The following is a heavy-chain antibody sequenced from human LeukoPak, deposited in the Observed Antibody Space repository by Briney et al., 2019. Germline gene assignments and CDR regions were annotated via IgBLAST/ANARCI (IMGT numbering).Heavy chain of an antibody. J-gene: IGHJ5*02. CDR3: ARQAYYYDSSGYYDWFDP. CDR1: GGSISSSSYY. V-gene: IGHV4-39*01. CDR2: IYYSGNT. Sequence: SETLSLTCTVSGGSISSSSYYWGWIRQPPGEGLEWIGSIYYSGNTYYNPSLKSRVTISVDTSKNQFSLKLSSVTAADTAVYYCARQAYYYDSSGYYDWFDPWGQGTLVTVSS. D-gene: IGHD3-22*01.